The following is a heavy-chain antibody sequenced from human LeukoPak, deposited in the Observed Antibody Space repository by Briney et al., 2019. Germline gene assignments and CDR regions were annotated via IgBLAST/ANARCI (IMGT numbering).Heavy chain of an antibody. D-gene: IGHD2-21*01. CDR3: ARSRAAQGYSSDY. Sequence: GESLKISCKGSGYTFTSYWIGWVRQMPGKGLEWMGIIYPGDSDTRYSPSFQGQVTISADKSISTAYLQWSSLKASDTAMYYCARSRAAQGYSSDYWGQGTLVTVSS. CDR2: IYPGDSDT. J-gene: IGHJ4*02. V-gene: IGHV5-51*01. CDR1: GYTFTSYW.